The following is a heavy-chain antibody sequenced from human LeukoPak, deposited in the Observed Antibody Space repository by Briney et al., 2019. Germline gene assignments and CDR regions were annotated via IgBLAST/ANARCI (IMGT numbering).Heavy chain of an antibody. CDR3: AGRERNAFDY. J-gene: IGHJ4*02. CDR1: GFTFTSYA. V-gene: IGHV3-64*02. D-gene: IGHD2-8*01. Sequence: SGGSLSLSGVTSGFTFTSYALYWVRQAPGRGLEYVSAISSNAASTYYAESVKGRFTISRDTSMSTLYLQMGSLRPEDTAVYYCAGRERNAFDYWDEGTMVTVS. CDR2: ISSNAAST.